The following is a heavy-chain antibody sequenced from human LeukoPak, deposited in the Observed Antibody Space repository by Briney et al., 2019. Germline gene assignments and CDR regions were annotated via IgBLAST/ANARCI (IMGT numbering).Heavy chain of an antibody. CDR3: AKGNSAYGTGFDY. J-gene: IGHJ4*02. V-gene: IGHV3-23*01. D-gene: IGHD5-12*01. Sequence: PGGSLILSCAASGITFSTFAMSWVRQAPGKGLECVSVISGGGDRTYYAETVRGRFTISRDNSKDTLYLQMSSLRADDTAIYYCAKGNSAYGTGFDYWGQGTLVTVSS. CDR1: GITFSTFA. CDR2: ISGGGDRT.